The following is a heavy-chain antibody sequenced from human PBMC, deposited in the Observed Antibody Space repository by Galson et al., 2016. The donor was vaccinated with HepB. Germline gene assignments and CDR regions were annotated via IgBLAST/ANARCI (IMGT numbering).Heavy chain of an antibody. J-gene: IGHJ4*02. D-gene: IGHD2-15*01. CDR1: GFTVSPYG. CDR2: ISYDGSEK. Sequence: SLRLSCAASGFTVSPYGLHWVRQAPGKGLEWVAVISYDGSEKYYADSVKGRFTISRDNSKSTLYLQMYSLRTEDTAVYFCARANSTYCSGDSCYSAYFDYWGQGTLVTVSS. CDR3: ARANSTYCSGDSCYSAYFDY. V-gene: IGHV3-30-3*01.